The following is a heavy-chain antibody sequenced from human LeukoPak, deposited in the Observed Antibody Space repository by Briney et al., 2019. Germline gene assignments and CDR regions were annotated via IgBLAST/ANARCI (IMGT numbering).Heavy chain of an antibody. CDR3: AKDDYYDSSGYFNGYFQH. CDR1: GFTFSSYA. D-gene: IGHD3-22*01. CDR2: ISGSGGST. J-gene: IGHJ1*01. V-gene: IGHV3-23*01. Sequence: GGSLRLSCAASGFTFSSYAMSWVRQAPGKGLEWVSAISGSGGSTYYADSVKGRFTISRDNSKNTLYLQMNSLRAEDTAVYYCAKDDYYDSSGYFNGYFQHWGQSTLVTVSS.